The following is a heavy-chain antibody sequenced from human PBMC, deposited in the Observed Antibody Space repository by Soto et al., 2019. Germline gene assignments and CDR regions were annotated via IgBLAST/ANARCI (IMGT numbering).Heavy chain of an antibody. CDR2: ISYDGSNK. CDR3: ARDGGLDY. CDR1: GFTFSSYA. D-gene: IGHD2-15*01. Sequence: QVQLVESGGGVVQPGRSLRLSCAASGFTFSSYAMHWVRQAPGKGLEWVAVISYDGSNKYYADSVKGRFTISRDNSKNTLYLHMNSLRAEDTAVYYCARDGGLDYWGQGTLVTVSS. J-gene: IGHJ4*02. V-gene: IGHV3-30-3*01.